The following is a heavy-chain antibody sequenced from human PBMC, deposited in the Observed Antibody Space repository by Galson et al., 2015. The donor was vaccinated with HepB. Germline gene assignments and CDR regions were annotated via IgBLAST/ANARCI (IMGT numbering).Heavy chain of an antibody. V-gene: IGHV3-23*01. CDR2: ISGSGGST. CDR3: AKDRGYRLLWFGELGENPEDY. J-gene: IGHJ4*02. CDR1: GFTFSSYA. Sequence: SLRLSCAASGFTFSSYAMSWVRQAPGKGLEWVSAISGSGGSTYYADSVKGRLTISRDNSKNTLYLQMNSLRAEDTAVYYCAKDRGYRLLWFGELGENPEDYWGQGTLFTVSS. D-gene: IGHD3-10*01.